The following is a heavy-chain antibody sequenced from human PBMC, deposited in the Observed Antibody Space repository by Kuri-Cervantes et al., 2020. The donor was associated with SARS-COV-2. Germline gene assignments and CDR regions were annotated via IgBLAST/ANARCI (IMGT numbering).Heavy chain of an antibody. CDR1: GGSISSYY. CDR2: IYHSGST. CDR3: ARVVPAAISFFDI. J-gene: IGHJ3*02. D-gene: IGHD2-2*01. V-gene: IGHV4-59*12. Sequence: SETLSLTCTVSGGSISSYYWSRIRQPPGKGLEWIGYIYHSGSTNYNPSLKSRVTISVDTSKNQFSLKLSSVTAADTAVYYCARVVPAAISFFDIWGQGTMVTVSS.